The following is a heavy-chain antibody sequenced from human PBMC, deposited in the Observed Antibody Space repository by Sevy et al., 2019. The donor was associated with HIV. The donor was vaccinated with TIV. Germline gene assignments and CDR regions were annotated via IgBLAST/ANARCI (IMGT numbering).Heavy chain of an antibody. J-gene: IGHJ6*02. CDR1: GVTFSDYA. V-gene: IGHV3-23*01. Sequence: GGSLRLSCAASGVTFSDYAMSWVRQAPGKGLEWVSFISGFGDKTYYADSVRGRFTISRDNSKNTLHLQMNSLRAEDTAVYYCAKAGGINWFYYYYGMDVWGQGTTVTVSS. CDR3: AKAGGINWFYYYYGMDV. CDR2: ISGFGDKT. D-gene: IGHD1-1*01.